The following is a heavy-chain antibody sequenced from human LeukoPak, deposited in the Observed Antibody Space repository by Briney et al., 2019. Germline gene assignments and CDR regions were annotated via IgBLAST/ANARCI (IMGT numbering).Heavy chain of an antibody. D-gene: IGHD1-26*01. Sequence: SETLSLTCTVSGGSISSYFWSWIRQPPGKGLEWIAYIHYSENTNYNPSLKSRVTISVDTSKNLFSLKLSSVAAADTAVYYCARDRRWELLHAFDIWGQGTMVTVSS. J-gene: IGHJ3*02. CDR3: ARDRRWELLHAFDI. CDR2: IHYSENT. CDR1: GGSISSYF. V-gene: IGHV4-59*01.